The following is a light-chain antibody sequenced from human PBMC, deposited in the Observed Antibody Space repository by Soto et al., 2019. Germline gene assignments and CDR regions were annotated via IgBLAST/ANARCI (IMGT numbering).Light chain of an antibody. Sequence: QSVLTQPPSVSAAPGQTVTTSCSGSSSNIGNNYVSWYQQLPGTAPKLLIYDNNKRPSGIPDRFSGSKSVTSATLGITGLQTGDEADYHCGTWDSSLSAVFGGVTKLTVL. CDR1: SSNIGNNY. CDR3: GTWDSSLSAV. V-gene: IGLV1-51*01. CDR2: DNN. J-gene: IGLJ2*01.